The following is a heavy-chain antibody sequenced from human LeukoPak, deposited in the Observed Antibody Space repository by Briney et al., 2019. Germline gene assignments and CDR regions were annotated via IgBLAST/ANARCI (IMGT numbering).Heavy chain of an antibody. CDR2: INHSGST. V-gene: IGHV4-34*01. CDR3: ARGLGYCTNGVCPNWFDP. Sequence: PSETLSLTCAVYGGSFSGYYWSWIRQPPGKGLEWIGEINHSGSTNYNPSLKSRVTISVDTSKNQFSLKLSSVTAADTAVYYCARGLGYCTNGVCPNWFDPWGQGTLVTVSS. J-gene: IGHJ5*02. D-gene: IGHD2-8*01. CDR1: GGSFSGYY.